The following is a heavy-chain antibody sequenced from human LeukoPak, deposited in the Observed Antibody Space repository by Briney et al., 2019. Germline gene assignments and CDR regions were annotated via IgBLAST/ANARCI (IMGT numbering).Heavy chain of an antibody. D-gene: IGHD1-26*01. J-gene: IGHJ4*02. CDR2: IYSGGST. Sequence: GGSLSLSCAASGFTFSSNYMSWVRQAPGKGLEWVSVIYSGGSTYYADSVKGRFTISRDNSKNTLYLQMNSLRAEDTAVYYCARDLSYSGIDYWGQGTLATVSS. CDR1: GFTFSSNY. V-gene: IGHV3-53*01. CDR3: ARDLSYSGIDY.